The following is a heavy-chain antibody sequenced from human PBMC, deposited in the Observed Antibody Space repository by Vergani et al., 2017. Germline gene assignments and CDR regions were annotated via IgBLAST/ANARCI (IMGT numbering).Heavy chain of an antibody. CDR1: GFTFSDYY. D-gene: IGHD4-17*01. CDR3: ARDYPRTGVTTVTPYFDY. Sequence: VQLLESGGGLVQPGGSLRLSCAASGFTFSDYYMSWIRQAPGKGLEWVSYISSSGSTIYYADSVKGRFTISRDNAKNSLYLQMNSLRAEDTAVYYCARDYPRTGVTTVTPYFDYWGQGTLVTVSS. V-gene: IGHV3-11*01. CDR2: ISSSGSTI. J-gene: IGHJ4*02.